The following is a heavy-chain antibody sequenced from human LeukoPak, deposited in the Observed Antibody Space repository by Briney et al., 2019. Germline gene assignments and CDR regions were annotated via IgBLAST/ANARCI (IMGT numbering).Heavy chain of an antibody. CDR2: IYSGGST. Sequence: GGSLRLSCAASGFXVSSNFMTWVRQAPGKGLEWVSVIYSGGSTYSADSVKGRFSISRDNSKNTLYLQMNSLRAEDTAVYYCAREFGRLFDYWGQGTLVTVSS. D-gene: IGHD3-16*01. CDR1: GFXVSSNF. J-gene: IGHJ4*02. V-gene: IGHV3-66*01. CDR3: AREFGRLFDY.